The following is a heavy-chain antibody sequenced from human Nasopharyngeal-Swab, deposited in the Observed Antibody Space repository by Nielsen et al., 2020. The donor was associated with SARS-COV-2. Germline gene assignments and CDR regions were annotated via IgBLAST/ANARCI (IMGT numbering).Heavy chain of an antibody. J-gene: IGHJ4*02. CDR3: TRDTPAMFAY. Sequence: GESLKISCVASGFTFNLYTINWVRQTPGKGLEWLSAISSTGDYIYHAASVKGRFTISRDNAKNSVYLQMDSLRAEDTAVYYCTRDTPAMFAYWGQGMLVTVSS. V-gene: IGHV3-21*01. CDR1: GFTFNLYT. CDR2: ISSTGDYI.